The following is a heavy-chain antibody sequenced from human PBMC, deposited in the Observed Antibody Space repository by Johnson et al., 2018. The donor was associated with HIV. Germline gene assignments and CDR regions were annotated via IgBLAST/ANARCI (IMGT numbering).Heavy chain of an antibody. CDR1: GFTFDDYA. V-gene: IGHV3-9*01. CDR2: ISWNSGSI. CDR3: AKSEWELALGAFDI. D-gene: IGHD1-26*01. J-gene: IGHJ3*02. Sequence: VQLVESGGGLVQPGRSLRLSCAASGFTFDDYAMHWVRQAPGKGLEWVSGISWNSGSIGYADSVKGRFTISRDNAKNSRYLQMNSLRAEDTALYYCAKSEWELALGAFDIWGQGTMVTVSS.